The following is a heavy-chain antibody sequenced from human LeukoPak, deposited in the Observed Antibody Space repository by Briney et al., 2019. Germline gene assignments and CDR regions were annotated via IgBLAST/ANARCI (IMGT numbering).Heavy chain of an antibody. D-gene: IGHD3-10*01. CDR3: AKDLGFGEQGVDY. J-gene: IGHJ4*02. Sequence: PGGSLRLSCAASGFTFSSYGMHWVRQAPGKGLEWVAFIRYDGSNKYYADSVKGRFTTSRDNSKNTLYLQMNSLRAEDTAVYYCAKDLGFGEQGVDYWGQGTLVTVSS. CDR2: IRYDGSNK. CDR1: GFTFSSYG. V-gene: IGHV3-30*02.